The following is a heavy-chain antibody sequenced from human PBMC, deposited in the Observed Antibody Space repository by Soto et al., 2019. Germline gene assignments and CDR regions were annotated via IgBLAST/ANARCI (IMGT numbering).Heavy chain of an antibody. Sequence: ETLSLTCTVSGGSISSSSYYWGWIRQPPGKGLEWIGSIYYSGSTYYNPSLKSRVTISVDTSKNQFSLKLSSVTAADTAVYYCAGHSKLVATIRGYMDVWGKGTTVTVSS. CDR2: IYYSGST. J-gene: IGHJ6*03. CDR1: GGSISSSSYY. D-gene: IGHD5-12*01. CDR3: AGHSKLVATIRGYMDV. V-gene: IGHV4-39*01.